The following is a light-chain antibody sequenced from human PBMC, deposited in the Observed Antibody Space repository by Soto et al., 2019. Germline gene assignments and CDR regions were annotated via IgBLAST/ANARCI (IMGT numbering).Light chain of an antibody. V-gene: IGKV1-39*01. Sequence: DIQMTQSPSSLSASVGDRVTIICRASQSISSYLNWYQQKPGKAPNLLIYAASNLQREVPSRFSGSGSGTDFTLTISSLQPEDFAAYYCQQSYSTPLITFGQGTRLEIK. CDR2: AAS. J-gene: IGKJ5*01. CDR3: QQSYSTPLIT. CDR1: QSISSY.